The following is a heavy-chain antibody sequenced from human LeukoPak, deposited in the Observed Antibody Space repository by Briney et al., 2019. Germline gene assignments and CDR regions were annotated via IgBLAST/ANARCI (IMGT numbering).Heavy chain of an antibody. D-gene: IGHD6-19*01. J-gene: IGHJ4*02. CDR1: GGSISDYY. V-gene: IGHV4-59*08. CDR2: MDYSGST. Sequence: PSETLSLTCTVSGGSISDYYWTWIRQSPGTGLEWIGYMDYSGSTAYNPSLKSRVTISIDTSKKQFSLELSSVTAADTAIYFCARRKRGSGGPFDYWGQGTLVTVSS. CDR3: ARRKRGSGGPFDY.